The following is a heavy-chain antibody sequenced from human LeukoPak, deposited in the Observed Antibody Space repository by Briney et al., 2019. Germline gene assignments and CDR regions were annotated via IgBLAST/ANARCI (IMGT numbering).Heavy chain of an antibody. CDR1: GFTFDATG. V-gene: IGHV3-20*04. D-gene: IGHD3-22*01. CDR3: AKGDSSGCYHLFDY. CDR2: LNWNGDST. J-gene: IGHJ4*02. Sequence: GGSLRLSCAASGFTFDATGMNWVRQAPGKGLEWVSGLNWNGDSTGYGDSVKGRFIISRDNAKNSLYLQMNSLRAEDTAFYYCAKGDSSGCYHLFDYWGQGTLVTVSS.